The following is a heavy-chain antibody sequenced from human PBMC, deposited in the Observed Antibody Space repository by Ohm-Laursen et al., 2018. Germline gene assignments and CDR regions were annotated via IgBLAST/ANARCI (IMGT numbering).Heavy chain of an antibody. CDR1: GGSISGYY. J-gene: IGHJ4*02. CDR3: ARVWDDYFDY. V-gene: IGHV4-59*01. CDR2: IFYSGRT. Sequence: GTLSLTCTVSGGSISGYYWSWIRQPPGKGLEWIGYIFYSGRTNYNPSLKSRVTISVDTSKNQFSLKLSSVTAADTAVYYRARVWDDYFDYWGQGTLVTVSS. D-gene: IGHD3-16*01.